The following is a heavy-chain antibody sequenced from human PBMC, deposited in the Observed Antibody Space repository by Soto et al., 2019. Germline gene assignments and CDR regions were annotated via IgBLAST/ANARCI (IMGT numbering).Heavy chain of an antibody. CDR1: GYTFSTYF. CDR2: INPSGGST. D-gene: IGHD3-22*01. CDR3: ARDYYDGTGYSGYYYYGMDV. V-gene: IGHV1-46*01. J-gene: IGHJ6*02. Sequence: ASLKVSCKASGYTFSTYFVHWVRQAPGQGLEWMGIINPSGGSTSYAQKFQGRVTMTRDTSTSTVYMELSSLRSEDTAVYYCARDYYDGTGYSGYYYYGMDVWGQGTTVTVSS.